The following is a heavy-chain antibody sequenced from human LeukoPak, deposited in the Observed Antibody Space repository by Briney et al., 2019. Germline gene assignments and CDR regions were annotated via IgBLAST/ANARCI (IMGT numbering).Heavy chain of an antibody. J-gene: IGHJ4*02. CDR3: AREGYYYDSSGYSY. CDR1: GGSISSSNW. D-gene: IGHD3-22*01. CDR2: IYHSGST. V-gene: IGHV4-4*02. Sequence: SGTLSLTCAVSGGSISSSNWWSWVRQPPGKGLEWIGEIYHSGSTNYNPSLKSRVTISVDKSKNQFSLKLSSVTAADTAVYYCAREGYYYDSSGYSYWGQGTLVTVSS.